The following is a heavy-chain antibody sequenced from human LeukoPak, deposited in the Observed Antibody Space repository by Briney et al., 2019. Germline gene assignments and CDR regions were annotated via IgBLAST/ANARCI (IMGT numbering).Heavy chain of an antibody. J-gene: IGHJ4*02. D-gene: IGHD6-13*01. Sequence: SETLSLTCTVSGDSISSGGFYWSWIRQPPGKGLEWIGYIYHSGSTYYNPSLKSRVTISVDTSKNQFSLKLSSVTAADTAVYYCARSQGSSFDYWGQGTLVTVSS. CDR1: GDSISSGGFY. CDR2: IYHSGST. CDR3: ARSQGSSFDY. V-gene: IGHV4-30-2*01.